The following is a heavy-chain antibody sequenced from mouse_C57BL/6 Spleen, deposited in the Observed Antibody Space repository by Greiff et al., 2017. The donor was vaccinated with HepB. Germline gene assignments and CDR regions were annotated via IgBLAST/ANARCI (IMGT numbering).Heavy chain of an antibody. D-gene: IGHD4-1*01. CDR3: ARELGLY. V-gene: IGHV1-26*01. CDR1: GYTFTDYY. J-gene: IGHJ2*01. Sequence: VQLQQSGPELVKPGASVKISCKASGYTFTDYYMNWVKQSHGKSLEWIGDINPNNGGTSYNQKFKGKATLTVDKSSSTAYMELRSLTSEDSAVYYCARELGLYWGQGTTLTVSS. CDR2: INPNNGGT.